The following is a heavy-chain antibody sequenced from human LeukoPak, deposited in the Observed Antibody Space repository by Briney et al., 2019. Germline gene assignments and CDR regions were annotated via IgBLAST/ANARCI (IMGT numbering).Heavy chain of an antibody. Sequence: GGSLRLSCAASGFTFSSYSMNWVRQAPGKGLEWVSSISSSSSYIYYADSVKGRFTISRDNAKNSLYLQMNSLRAEDTAVYYCARGDEYCSGGSCPNWFDPWGQGTLVTVSS. D-gene: IGHD2-15*01. J-gene: IGHJ5*02. CDR2: ISSSSSYI. V-gene: IGHV3-21*01. CDR1: GFTFSSYS. CDR3: ARGDEYCSGGSCPNWFDP.